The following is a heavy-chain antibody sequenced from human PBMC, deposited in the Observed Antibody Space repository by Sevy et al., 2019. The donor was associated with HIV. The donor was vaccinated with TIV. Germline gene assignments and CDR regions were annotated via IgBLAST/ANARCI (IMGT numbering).Heavy chain of an antibody. CDR2: IYYSGST. D-gene: IGHD3-16*01. V-gene: IGHV4-39*01. CDR1: GGSISSSSYY. CDR3: ARLGDTRGDY. Sequence: SETLSLTCTVSGGSISSSSYYWGWIRQPPGKGLEWIGSIYYSGSTYYNPSLKSRLTISVDTSKNQFSLKLSSVTAADTAVYYCARLGDTRGDYWGQGTLVTVSS. J-gene: IGHJ4*02.